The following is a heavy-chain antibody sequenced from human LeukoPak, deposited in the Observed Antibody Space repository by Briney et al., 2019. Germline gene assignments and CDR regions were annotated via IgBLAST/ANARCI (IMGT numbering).Heavy chain of an antibody. CDR1: GFTFSSSA. Sequence: GGSLRLSCAASGFTFSSSAMSWVRQAPGEGLEWVSAISDSGGSTYYADSVKGRFTVSRDNSKNTPYLQMNSLRAEDTAIYYCAKSSSSSGQWGQGTLVTVSS. D-gene: IGHD6-6*01. CDR2: ISDSGGST. V-gene: IGHV3-23*01. J-gene: IGHJ4*02. CDR3: AKSSSSSGQ.